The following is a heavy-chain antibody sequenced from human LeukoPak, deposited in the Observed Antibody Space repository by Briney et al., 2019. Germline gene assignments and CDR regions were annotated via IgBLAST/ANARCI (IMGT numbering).Heavy chain of an antibody. CDR3: AKAFPYDMDFDY. CDR1: GFTFSSYG. CDR2: IRYDGSNK. J-gene: IGHJ4*02. D-gene: IGHD3-22*01. Sequence: GGSLRLSCAASGFTFSSYGMHWVRQAPGKGLEWVAFIRYDGSNKYYADSVKGRFTISRDNSKNTLYLQMNSLRAEDTAVYYCAKAFPYDMDFDYWGQGTLVTVSS. V-gene: IGHV3-30*02.